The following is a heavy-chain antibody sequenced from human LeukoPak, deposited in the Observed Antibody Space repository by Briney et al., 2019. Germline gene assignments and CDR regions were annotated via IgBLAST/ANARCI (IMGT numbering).Heavy chain of an antibody. CDR3: VRVPGGSNFDY. V-gene: IGHV4-59*01. D-gene: IGHD3-16*01. CDR2: SYYSGST. J-gene: IGHJ4*02. CDR1: GGSISSYY. Sequence: PSETLSLTCTVSGGSISSYYWSWIRQPPGKGMGWIGYSYYSGSTNYNPSLKSRVTISVDTSKNQFSLTLSSVTAADTAVYYCVRVPGGSNFDYWGQGTLVTVSS.